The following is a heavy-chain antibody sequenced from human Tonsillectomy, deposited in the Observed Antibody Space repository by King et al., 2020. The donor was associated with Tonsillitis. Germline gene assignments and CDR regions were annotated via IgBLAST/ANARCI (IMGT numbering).Heavy chain of an antibody. J-gene: IGHJ4*02. V-gene: IGHV3-23*04. CDR3: AKLGSFDY. Sequence: VQLVESGGGLVQPGGSLRLSCAASGFTFSNYASSWVRQAPGKGLGGVSGISGCGGSTYYPDSVKGRFTIPRDNSKNTLYLQMNSLGAEDTAVYYCAKLGSFDYWGQGTLVTVSS. D-gene: IGHD3-10*01. CDR2: ISGCGGST. CDR1: GFTFSNYA.